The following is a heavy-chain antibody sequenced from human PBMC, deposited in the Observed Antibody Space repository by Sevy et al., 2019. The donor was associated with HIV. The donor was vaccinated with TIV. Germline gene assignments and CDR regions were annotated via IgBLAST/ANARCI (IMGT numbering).Heavy chain of an antibody. CDR3: ARVTVVADLCFDY. D-gene: IGHD3-22*01. J-gene: IGHJ4*02. CDR1: GFTFSDYY. CDR2: IRNKPNIYTT. Sequence: GGSLRLSCATSGFTFSDYYMDWVRQAPGKGLEWVGRIRNKPNIYTTEYAASVKGRFNISRDDSKNSLYLQMNSLKTEDTAVYYCARVTVVADLCFDYWGQGTLVTVSS. V-gene: IGHV3-72*01.